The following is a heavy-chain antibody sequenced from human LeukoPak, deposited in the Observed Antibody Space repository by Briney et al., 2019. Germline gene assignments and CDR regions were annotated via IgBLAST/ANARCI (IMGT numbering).Heavy chain of an antibody. CDR1: GFTFSSYA. J-gene: IGHJ4*02. Sequence: GGSLRLSCAASGFTFSSYAMSWVRQAPGKGLEWVSAISGSGGSTYYAGSVKGRFTISRDNSKNTLYLQMNSLRAEDTAVYYCAKDGTMIVVVYFDYWGQGTLVTVSS. CDR2: ISGSGGST. D-gene: IGHD3-22*01. V-gene: IGHV3-23*01. CDR3: AKDGTMIVVVYFDY.